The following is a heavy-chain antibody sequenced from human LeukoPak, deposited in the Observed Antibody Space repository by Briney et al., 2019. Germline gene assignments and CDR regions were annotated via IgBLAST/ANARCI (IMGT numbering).Heavy chain of an antibody. V-gene: IGHV3-30*18. CDR3: AKDLWEHIVVVTATNYYYYGMDV. CDR2: ISYDGSNK. J-gene: IGHJ6*02. CDR1: GFTFSSYG. Sequence: GGSLRPSCAASGFTFSSYGMHWVRQAPGKGLEWVAVISYDGSNKYYADSVKGRFTISRDNSKNTLYLQMNSLRAEDTAVYYCAKDLWEHIVVVTATNYYYYGMDVWGQGTTVTVSS. D-gene: IGHD2-21*02.